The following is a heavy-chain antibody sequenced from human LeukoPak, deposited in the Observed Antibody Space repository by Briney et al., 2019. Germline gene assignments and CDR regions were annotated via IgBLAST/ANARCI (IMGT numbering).Heavy chain of an antibody. CDR3: GRFGYVAGVDL. Sequence: LAGGSLRLSCAASGLSLSNYWVTWVRQAPGTGLEWVANINPGGTETYYVEPVKGRFTISRDNAKNLVYLQMNSLRAEDSAVYHCGRFGYVAGVDLWGQGTLITVSS. D-gene: IGHD6-19*01. J-gene: IGHJ4*02. CDR1: GLSLSNYW. V-gene: IGHV3-7*01. CDR2: INPGGTET.